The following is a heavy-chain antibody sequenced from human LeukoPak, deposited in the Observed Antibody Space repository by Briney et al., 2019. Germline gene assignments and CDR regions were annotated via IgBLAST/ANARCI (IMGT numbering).Heavy chain of an antibody. CDR3: AKGRVAYYDFWSGYYGGAFDI. J-gene: IGHJ3*02. D-gene: IGHD3-3*01. CDR2: ISGSGGST. CDR1: GFTFSSYA. V-gene: IGHV3-23*01. Sequence: PGGSLRLSCAASGFTFSSYAMSWVRQAPGKGLEWVSAISGSGGSTYYADSVKGRFTISRDNSKNTLYLQMNSLRAEDTAVYYCAKGRVAYYDFWSGYYGGAFDIWGQGIMVTVSS.